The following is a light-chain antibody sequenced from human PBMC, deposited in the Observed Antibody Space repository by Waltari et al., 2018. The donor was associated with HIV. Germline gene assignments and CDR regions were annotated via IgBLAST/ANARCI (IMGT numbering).Light chain of an antibody. Sequence: QSALTQPASVSGSLGQSITISCTGSSSDIGGYNYVSWYQHHPGKAPKLLIYEVTSRPSGVSSRFSGCKSGNTASLTISGLRAEDESHYYCSSYTGSSTLVVFGGGTKLTVL. CDR2: EVT. V-gene: IGLV2-14*01. CDR1: SSDIGGYNY. J-gene: IGLJ2*01. CDR3: SSYTGSSTLVV.